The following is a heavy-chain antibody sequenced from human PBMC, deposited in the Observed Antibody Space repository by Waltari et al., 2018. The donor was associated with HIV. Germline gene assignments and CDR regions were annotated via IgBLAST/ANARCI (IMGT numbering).Heavy chain of an antibody. CDR2: MNSNVKST. J-gene: IGHJ4*02. D-gene: IGHD1-26*01. CDR1: GFTFSSSW. V-gene: IGHV3-74*01. Sequence: EVQLVESGGGLVQPGGSLRLSCAASGFTFSSSWMHWVRQAPGKGLVWVSRMNSNVKSTSYVDSGKGLFTISRDDAKNTLYLQMNSLRAEDTAVYYCARDRGDDSGSYPDYGGQGTLVTVSS. CDR3: ARDRGDDSGSYPDY.